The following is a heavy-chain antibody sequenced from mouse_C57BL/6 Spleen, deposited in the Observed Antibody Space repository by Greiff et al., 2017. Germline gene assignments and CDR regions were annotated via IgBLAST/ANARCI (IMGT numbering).Heavy chain of an antibody. V-gene: IGHV5-9-1*02. CDR3: TRESDYYGSIYLCSF. D-gene: IGHD1-1*01. J-gene: IGHJ3*01. CDR2: ISSGGDYI. CDR1: GFTFSSYA. Sequence: EVHLVESGEGLVKPGGSLKLSCAASGFTFSSYAMSWVRQTPEKRLEWVAYISSGGDYIYYADTVKGRFTISRDNARNTLYLQMSSLKSEDPAMYYCTRESDYYGSIYLCSFLGQGTLVTVSA.